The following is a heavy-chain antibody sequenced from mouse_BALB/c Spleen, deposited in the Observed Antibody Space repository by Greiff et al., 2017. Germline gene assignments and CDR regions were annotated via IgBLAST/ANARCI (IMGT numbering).Heavy chain of an antibody. CDR1: GFTFSSYA. J-gene: IGHJ2*01. CDR3: ARGRSSYGNYFDY. CDR2: ISSGGST. Sequence: EVKLEESGGGLVKPGGSLKLSCAASGFTFSSYAMSWVRQTPEKRLEWVASISSGGSTYYPDSVKGRFTISRDNARNILYLQMSSLRSEDTAMYYCARGRSSYGNYFDYWGQGTTLTVSS. V-gene: IGHV5-6-5*01. D-gene: IGHD1-1*01.